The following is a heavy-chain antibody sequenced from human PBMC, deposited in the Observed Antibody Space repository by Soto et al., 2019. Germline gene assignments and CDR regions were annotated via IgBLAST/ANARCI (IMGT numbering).Heavy chain of an antibody. Sequence: QVQLVQSGAEVKKPGASVKVSCKASGYTFTSYGISWVRQAPGQGVEWMEWISAYNGNTNYTLKLQGRVTMTTDTSTSPAYMELRSLRSADTAVYYCPSGWFGEFVYYFYYWGQGTLVTVAS. V-gene: IGHV1-18*01. J-gene: IGHJ4*02. CDR3: PSGWFGEFVYYFYY. D-gene: IGHD3-10*01. CDR1: GYTFTSYG. CDR2: ISAYNGNT.